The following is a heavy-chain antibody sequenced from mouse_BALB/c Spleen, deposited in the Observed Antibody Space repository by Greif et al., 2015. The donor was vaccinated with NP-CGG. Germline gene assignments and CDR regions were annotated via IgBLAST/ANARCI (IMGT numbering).Heavy chain of an antibody. CDR3: ARVDDYDDGVYAMDY. CDR2: ISDGGSYT. CDR1: GFTFSDYY. J-gene: IGHJ4*01. V-gene: IGHV5-4*02. D-gene: IGHD2-4*01. Sequence: EVKLVESGGGLVKPGGSLKLSCAASGFTFSDYYMYWVRRTPEKRLEWVATISDGGSYTYYPDSVKGRFTISRDNAKNNLYLQMSSLKSEDTAMYYCARVDDYDDGVYAMDYWGQGTSVTVSP.